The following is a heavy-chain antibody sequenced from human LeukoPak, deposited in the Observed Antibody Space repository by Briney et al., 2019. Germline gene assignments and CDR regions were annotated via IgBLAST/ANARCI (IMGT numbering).Heavy chain of an antibody. Sequence: GASVKVSCKASGYTFTGYYMHWVRQAPGQGLEWVGWINPNSGGTNYAQKFQGRVTMTRDTSISTAYMELSGLRSDDTAVYYCARAGAPLIAAALLFDYWGQGTLVTVSS. V-gene: IGHV1-2*02. J-gene: IGHJ4*02. CDR1: GYTFTGYY. CDR3: ARAGAPLIAAALLFDY. CDR2: INPNSGGT. D-gene: IGHD6-13*01.